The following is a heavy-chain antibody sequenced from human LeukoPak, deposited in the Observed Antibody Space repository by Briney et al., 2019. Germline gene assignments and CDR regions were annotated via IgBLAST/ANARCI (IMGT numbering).Heavy chain of an antibody. CDR1: GYTLTELS. D-gene: IGHD3-22*01. J-gene: IGHJ4*02. CDR3: ATDTKIAVAGVFFIY. CDR2: FDPEDGET. V-gene: IGHV1-24*01. Sequence: ASVKVSCKVPGYTLTELSMHWVRQAPGKGLEWMGGFDPEDGETIYAQKFQGRVTMTEDTSTDTAYMELSSLRSEDTAVYYCATDTKIAVAGVFFIYWGQGTLVTVSS.